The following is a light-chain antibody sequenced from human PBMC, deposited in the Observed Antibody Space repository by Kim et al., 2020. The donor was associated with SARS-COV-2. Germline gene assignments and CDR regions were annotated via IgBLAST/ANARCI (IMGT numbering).Light chain of an antibody. CDR2: KDT. Sequence: SYELTQPPSVSVSPGQTARITCSGDALPKQYAYWYQQKPGQAPVVVIYKDTERPSGIPERFIGSSSGTTVTLTINGVQAEDEADYYCQSADSSGHYVWVF. J-gene: IGLJ3*02. CDR3: QSADSSGHYVWV. CDR1: ALPKQY. V-gene: IGLV3-25*03.